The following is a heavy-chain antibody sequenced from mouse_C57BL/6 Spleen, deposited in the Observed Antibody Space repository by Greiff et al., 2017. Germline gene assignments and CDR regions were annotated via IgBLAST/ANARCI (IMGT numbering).Heavy chain of an antibody. CDR2: IDPSDSYT. D-gene: IGHD2-4*01. Sequence: QVQLQQSGAELVMPGASVKLSCKASGYTFTSYWMHWVKQRPGQGLEWIGEIDPSDSYTNYNQKFKGKSTLTVDKSSSTAYMQLSSLTSEDSAVYYCARGGYDYDGAWFAYWGQRTLVTVSA. J-gene: IGHJ3*01. CDR1: GYTFTSYW. V-gene: IGHV1-69*01. CDR3: ARGGYDYDGAWFAY.